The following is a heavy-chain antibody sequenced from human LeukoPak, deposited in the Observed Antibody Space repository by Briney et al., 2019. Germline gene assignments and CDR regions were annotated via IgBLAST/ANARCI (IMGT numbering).Heavy chain of an antibody. Sequence: PSETLSLTCTVSGGSVSSHYWTWIRQPPAKGREGIGYISHSGSTDYNPSLKSRLTISVDTSNNQFSLNLSSVTAADTAVYYCARTLGSGWVDAFNIWGQGTMVTVSS. J-gene: IGHJ3*02. CDR1: GGSVSSHY. V-gene: IGHV4-59*02. CDR3: ARTLGSGWVDAFNI. D-gene: IGHD3-16*01. CDR2: ISHSGST.